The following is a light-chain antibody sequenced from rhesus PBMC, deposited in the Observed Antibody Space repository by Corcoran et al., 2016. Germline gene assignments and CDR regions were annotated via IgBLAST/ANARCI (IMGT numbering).Light chain of an antibody. CDR2: AAS. CDR3: LQHNSYPYS. CDR1: QGISNS. V-gene: IGKV1-28*01. Sequence: DIQMTQSPSSLSASVGDTVTLTSRASQGISNSLNWFQTQQGKAPKLLIYAASSVKSGAPSSFSGIGSGSQFTLTITSLQPEDVVAYYWLQHNSYPYSFGQGTKVEIK. J-gene: IGKJ2*01.